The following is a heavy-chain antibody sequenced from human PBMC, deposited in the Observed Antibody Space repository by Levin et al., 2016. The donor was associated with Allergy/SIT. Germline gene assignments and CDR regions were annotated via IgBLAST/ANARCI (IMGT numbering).Heavy chain of an antibody. J-gene: IGHJ6*03. V-gene: IGHV4-39*07. CDR2: IYYSGST. CDR3: ARVLWGRKYQLLYDKGATGYYYYMDV. Sequence: SETLSLTCTVSGGSISSSSYYWGWIRQPPGKGLEWIGSIYYSGSTNYNPSLKSRVTISVDTSKNQFSLKLSSVTAADTAVYYCARVLWGRKYQLLYDKGATGYYYYMDVWGKGTTVTVSS. D-gene: IGHD2-2*02. CDR1: GGSISSSSYY.